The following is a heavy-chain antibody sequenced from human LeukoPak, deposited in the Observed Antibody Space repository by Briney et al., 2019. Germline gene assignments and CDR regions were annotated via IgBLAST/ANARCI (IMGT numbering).Heavy chain of an antibody. CDR3: ARAGYCSGTSCYIGDY. CDR2: INPSSGDT. V-gene: IGHV1-2*02. J-gene: IGHJ4*01. CDR1: GYTFTGYY. Sequence: ASVKVSCKASGYTFTGYYMHWVRQAPGQGLEWMAWINPSSGDTDYAQKFQGRVTVTRDTSIYTAYMDLSGLRSDDTAVYYCARAGYCSGTSCYIGDYWGPGTLVAVSS. D-gene: IGHD2-2*02.